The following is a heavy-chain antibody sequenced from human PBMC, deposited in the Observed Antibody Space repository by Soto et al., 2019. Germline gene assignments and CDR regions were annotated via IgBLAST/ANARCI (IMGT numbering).Heavy chain of an antibody. D-gene: IGHD6-13*01. CDR3: ARRMKMAADAPSDYDAMDV. CDR1: VYTFTNYW. CDR2: IDPSDSYT. Sequence: EVQLVQSGAEVKKPGESLRISCKGSVYTFTNYWISWVRQMPGKGLEWMGRIDPSDSYTNYRPSFQGHVTISADKSVGTAYLQWSSLTASDTAMYYCARRMKMAADAPSDYDAMDVWGQGTTVTVSS. J-gene: IGHJ6*02. V-gene: IGHV5-10-1*03.